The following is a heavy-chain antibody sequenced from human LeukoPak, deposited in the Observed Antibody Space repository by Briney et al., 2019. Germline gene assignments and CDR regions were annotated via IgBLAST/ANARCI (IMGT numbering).Heavy chain of an antibody. V-gene: IGHV1-2*02. CDR1: GYTFTGYY. J-gene: IGHJ4*02. CDR2: INPNSGGT. D-gene: IGHD3-10*01. Sequence: ASVTVSCKASGYTFTGYYMHWVRQAPGQGLEWMGWINPNSGGTNYAQKFQGRVTMTRDTSISTAYMELSRLRSDDTAVYYCARGPSTLWFGELLYSSFDYWGQGTLVTVSS. CDR3: ARGPSTLWFGELLYSSFDY.